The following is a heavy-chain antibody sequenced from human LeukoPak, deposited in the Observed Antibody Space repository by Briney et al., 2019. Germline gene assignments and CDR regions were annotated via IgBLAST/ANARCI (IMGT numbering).Heavy chain of an antibody. J-gene: IGHJ4*02. V-gene: IGHV3-23*01. CDR1: GFTFSSYA. CDR2: ISGSGGST. D-gene: IGHD4-17*01. Sequence: PGGSLRLSCAASGFTFSSYAMSWVRQAPGKGLEWVSAISGSGGSTYYADSVKGRFTISRDNSKNTLYLQMNSLRAEDTAVYYCAKLHHRSTVTPMFDYWGQGTLVTVSS. CDR3: AKLHHRSTVTPMFDY.